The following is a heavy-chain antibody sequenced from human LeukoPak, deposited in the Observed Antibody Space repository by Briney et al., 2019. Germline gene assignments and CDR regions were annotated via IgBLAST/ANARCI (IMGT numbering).Heavy chain of an antibody. CDR1: GFTFSSYG. V-gene: IGHV3-30*02. CDR2: IRYDGSNK. J-gene: IGHJ3*02. D-gene: IGHD2-2*01. Sequence: GGSLRLSCAASGFTFSSYGMHWVRQAPGKGLEWVAFIRYDGSNKYYADSVKGRFTISRDNSKNTLYLQMNSLRAEDTAVYYCAKEGVVVPAAPLIPWAAFDIWGQGTMVTVSS. CDR3: AKEGVVVPAAPLIPWAAFDI.